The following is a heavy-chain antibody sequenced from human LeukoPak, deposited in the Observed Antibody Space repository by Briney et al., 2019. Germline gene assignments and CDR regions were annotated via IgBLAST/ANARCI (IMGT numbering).Heavy chain of an antibody. CDR1: GYRFTTYW. CDR2: IYPGDSDA. J-gene: IGHJ4*02. CDR3: ARDDSSGYSSSFGY. V-gene: IGHV5-51*01. Sequence: GESLKISCKGSGYRFTTYWIAWVRQMPGKGLEWMGSIYPGDSDASYSPPFQAQVPISVDKSITTAFLQWTSLKASDTAIYFCARDDSSGYSSSFGYWGQGSLVTVSS. D-gene: IGHD3-22*01.